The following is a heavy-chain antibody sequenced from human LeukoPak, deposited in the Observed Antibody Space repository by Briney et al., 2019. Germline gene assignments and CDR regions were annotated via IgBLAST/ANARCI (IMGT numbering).Heavy chain of an antibody. V-gene: IGHV3-23*01. CDR1: GFTFSSYA. CDR3: AKATSSSGYSEENY. D-gene: IGHD3-22*01. J-gene: IGHJ4*02. Sequence: PGGSLRLPCAASGFTFSSYAMSWVRQAPGKGLEWVSAISGSGGSTYYADSVKGRFTISRDNSKNTLYLQMNSLRAEDTAVYYCAKATSSSGYSEENYWGQGTLVTVSS. CDR2: ISGSGGST.